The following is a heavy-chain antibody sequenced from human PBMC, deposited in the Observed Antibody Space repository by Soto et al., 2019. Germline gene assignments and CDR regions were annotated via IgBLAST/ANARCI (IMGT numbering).Heavy chain of an antibody. J-gene: IGHJ4*02. CDR3: ARGPLVVVNYFES. V-gene: IGHV1-69*02. Sequence: QVQLVQSGTEVKKPGSSVKVSCKASGGTFRNYPINWVRQAPGQGLEWMGSIFPLTDIPDYAQNFQARLTISADKSTSTAYMELSSLTSDDTAMYFCARGPLVVVNYFESWGQGTLVTVS. CDR1: GGTFRNYP. CDR2: IFPLTDIP.